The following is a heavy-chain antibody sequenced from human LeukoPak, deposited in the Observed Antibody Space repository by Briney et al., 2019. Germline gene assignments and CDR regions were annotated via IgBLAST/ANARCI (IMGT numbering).Heavy chain of an antibody. CDR3: GMTTVTKVDY. Sequence: GGSLRLSCAASGFRFSSYAMHWVRQAPGKGLEYVSAISIDGGDTFYASSVKGRFTISRDNSKNTLYLQMNSLRAEDTAVYYCGMTTVTKVDYWGQGTLVTVSS. J-gene: IGHJ4*02. D-gene: IGHD4-17*01. V-gene: IGHV3-64*01. CDR1: GFRFSSYA. CDR2: ISIDGGDT.